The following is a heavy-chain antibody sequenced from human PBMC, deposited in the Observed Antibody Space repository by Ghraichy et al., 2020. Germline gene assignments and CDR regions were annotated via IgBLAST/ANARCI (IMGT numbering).Heavy chain of an antibody. CDR1: GYTFTGYY. Sequence: ASVKVSCKASGYTFTGYYMHWVRQAPGQGLEWMGWINPNSGGTNYAQKFQGRVTMTRDTSISTAYMELSRLRSDDTAVYYCARVWVKWSPYYFDYWGQGTLVTVSS. V-gene: IGHV1-2*02. CDR2: INPNSGGT. D-gene: IGHD1-26*01. CDR3: ARVWVKWSPYYFDY. J-gene: IGHJ4*02.